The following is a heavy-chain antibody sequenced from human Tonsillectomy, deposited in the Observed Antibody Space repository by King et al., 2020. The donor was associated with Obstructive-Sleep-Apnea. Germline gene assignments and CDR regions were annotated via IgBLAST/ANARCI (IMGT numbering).Heavy chain of an antibody. D-gene: IGHD5-12*01. CDR2: MSYDGTNK. Sequence: VQLVESGGGVVQPGRSLILSCAASGFTLSSYGMHWVRQAPGKGLEWVAVMSYDGTNKYYADSVKGRFTISRDNSKNTLYLQMNSLRAEDTAFYYCAKEGYSGYDFDYWGQGTLVTVSS. CDR3: AKEGYSGYDFDY. CDR1: GFTLSSYG. J-gene: IGHJ4*02. V-gene: IGHV3-30*18.